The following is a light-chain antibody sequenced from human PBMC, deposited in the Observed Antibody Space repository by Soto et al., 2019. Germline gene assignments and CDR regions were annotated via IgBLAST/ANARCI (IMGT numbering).Light chain of an antibody. CDR3: QQYNNWPPYT. CDR2: GAS. CDR1: QRVSRN. J-gene: IGKJ2*01. Sequence: EIVMTQSPATLSVSPGERATLSCRASQRVSRNLAWYQQKPGQAPRLLIYGASTRATGIPARFSGSGSETEFTLTISSLQSEDFAVYYRQQYNNWPPYTFGQGTKLEIK. V-gene: IGKV3-15*01.